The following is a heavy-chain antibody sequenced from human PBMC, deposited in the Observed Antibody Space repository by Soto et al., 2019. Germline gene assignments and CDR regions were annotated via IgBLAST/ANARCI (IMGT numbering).Heavy chain of an antibody. J-gene: IGHJ6*02. D-gene: IGHD2-15*01. Sequence: SETLSLTCTVSGGSISSYYWSWIRQPPGKGLEWIGYIYYSGSTNYNPSLKSRVTISVDTSKNQFSLKLSSVTAADTAVYYCARGYCSGGSCYSVYYYYYGMDVWGQGTTVTVSS. V-gene: IGHV4-59*12. CDR1: GGSISSYY. CDR2: IYYSGST. CDR3: ARGYCSGGSCYSVYYYYYGMDV.